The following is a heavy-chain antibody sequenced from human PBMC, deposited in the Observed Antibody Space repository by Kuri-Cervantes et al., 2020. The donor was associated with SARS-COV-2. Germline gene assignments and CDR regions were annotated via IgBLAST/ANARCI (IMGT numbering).Heavy chain of an antibody. D-gene: IGHD5-12*01. CDR2: IVVGSGNT. CDR1: GFTFTSSA. CDR3: ARVETSGRYYYYYYMDV. J-gene: IGHJ6*03. V-gene: IGHV1-58*02. Sequence: SVKVSCKASGFTFTSSAMQWVRQARGQRLEWIGWIVVGSGNTNYAQKFQGRVTMTRNTSISTAYMELSSLRSEDTAVYYCARVETSGRYYYYYYMDVWGKGTTVTVSS.